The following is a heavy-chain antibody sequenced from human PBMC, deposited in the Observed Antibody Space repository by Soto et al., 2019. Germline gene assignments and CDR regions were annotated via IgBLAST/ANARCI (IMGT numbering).Heavy chain of an antibody. CDR2: IHYSGRT. Sequence: SETLSLTCTVSGGSFGAYYWNWLRQAPGKGLEWIGFIHYSGRTAYNPSLTSRVTVSVDTSKNQLSLKLTSVTAADTAVYYCARTNAFDIWGPGSLVTVSS. V-gene: IGHV4-59*01. CDR3: ARTNAFDI. J-gene: IGHJ3*02. CDR1: GGSFGAYY.